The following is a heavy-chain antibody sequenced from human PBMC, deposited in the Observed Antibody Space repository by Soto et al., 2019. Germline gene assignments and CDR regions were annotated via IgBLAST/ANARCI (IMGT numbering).Heavy chain of an antibody. CDR1: GFTFSDSY. Sequence: GGSLRLACAASGFTFSDSYMRCVRQAPGKGLEWLSYLSSISSYTNYADSVKGRFTVSRDDAKNSLYLEMNSLRAGDTAVYYFAGAGCVQPQAYFDFWGQRSLVRGSS. J-gene: IGHJ4*02. V-gene: IGHV3-11*06. CDR3: AGAGCVQPQAYFDF. CDR2: LSSISSYT. D-gene: IGHD1-1*01.